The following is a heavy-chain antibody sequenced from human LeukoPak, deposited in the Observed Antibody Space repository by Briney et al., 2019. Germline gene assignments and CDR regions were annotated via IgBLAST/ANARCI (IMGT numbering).Heavy chain of an antibody. D-gene: IGHD6-19*01. J-gene: IGHJ4*02. V-gene: IGHV4-34*01. CDR3: ARGGIAVAGPPFNY. Sequence: SETLSLTCAVYGGSFSGYYWSWIRQPPGKGLEWIGEINHSGSTNYNPSLKSRVTISVDTSKNQFSLKLSSVTAADTAVYYCARGGIAVAGPPFNYWGQGTLVTVSS. CDR1: GGSFSGYY. CDR2: INHSGST.